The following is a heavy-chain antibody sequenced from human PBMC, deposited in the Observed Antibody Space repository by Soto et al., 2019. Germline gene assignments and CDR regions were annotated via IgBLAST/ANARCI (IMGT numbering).Heavy chain of an antibody. J-gene: IGHJ5*02. V-gene: IGHV4-34*02. Sequence: QVQLQQWGAGLLEPSETLSHTCAVYGGSFSDYYWNWMRQSPEKGREGIGEINHSGTTNYNPSPKSRVTLSVDTSKNQFSRNLNSVTSADTAVYYCAKVPADAYAGWFDPWGQGTLVTVSS. D-gene: IGHD2-21*01. CDR2: INHSGTT. CDR3: AKVPADAYAGWFDP. CDR1: GGSFSDYY.